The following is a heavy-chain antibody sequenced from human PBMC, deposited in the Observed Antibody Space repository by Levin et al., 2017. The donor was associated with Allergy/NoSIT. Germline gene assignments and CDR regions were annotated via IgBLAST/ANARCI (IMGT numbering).Heavy chain of an antibody. J-gene: IGHJ6*02. CDR3: GRDGGITVGGVWNAVDV. D-gene: IGHD3-16*01. V-gene: IGHV3-30-3*01. Sequence: GGSLRLSCAASGFTFSSNAMHWVRQAPGKGLEWLAVISYDGAHEYHADSVKGRFTISRDNSRNNLYLQMSSLSPEDTAVYHCGRDGGITVGGVWNAVDVWGPGTTVTVAS. CDR1: GFTFSSNA. CDR2: ISYDGAHE.